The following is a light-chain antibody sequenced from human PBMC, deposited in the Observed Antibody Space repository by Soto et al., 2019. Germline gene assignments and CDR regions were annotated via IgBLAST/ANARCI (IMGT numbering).Light chain of an antibody. V-gene: IGLV1-40*01. J-gene: IGLJ2*01. CDR2: GTR. CDR3: QCFDSSLSGVI. Sequence: QSVLTQPPSVFGAPGQRVTISCTGSSPNIGAGYDIHWYQHLPGAAPQLLIYGTRNRPSGVPDRFSGSKSGMSASLAITGLQAEDEADYYCQCFDSSLSGVIFGGGTKLTVL. CDR1: SPNIGAGYD.